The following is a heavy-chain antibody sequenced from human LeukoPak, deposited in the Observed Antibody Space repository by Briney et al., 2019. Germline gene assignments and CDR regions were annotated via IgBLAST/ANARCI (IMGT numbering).Heavy chain of an antibody. CDR3: ARGGYYFDY. D-gene: IGHD3-16*01. CDR1: GFTFSLYA. V-gene: IGHV3-23*01. CDR2: ISGSGGST. Sequence: GGSLRLSCAASGFTFSLYAMSWVRQAPGKGLEWVSAISGSGGSTYYAGSVKGRFTTSRDNSKNTLYLQMNSLRAQDTAVYYCARGGYYFDYWGQGTLVTVSS. J-gene: IGHJ4*02.